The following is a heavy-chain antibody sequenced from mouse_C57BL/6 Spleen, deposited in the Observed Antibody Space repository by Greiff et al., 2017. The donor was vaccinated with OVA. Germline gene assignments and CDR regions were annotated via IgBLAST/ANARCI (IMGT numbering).Heavy chain of an antibody. CDR2: IYPGDGDT. Sequence: QVQLQQSGPELVKPGASVKISCKASGYAFSSSWMNWVKQRPGQGLEWIGRIYPGDGDTNYNGKFKGKATLTVDKSSSTAYMQLSSLTSEDSAVYFCASSLGWEEAVDYWGKGTTVTVSS. CDR3: ASSLGWEEAVDY. D-gene: IGHD3-3*01. J-gene: IGHJ4*01. CDR1: GYAFSSSW. V-gene: IGHV1-82*01.